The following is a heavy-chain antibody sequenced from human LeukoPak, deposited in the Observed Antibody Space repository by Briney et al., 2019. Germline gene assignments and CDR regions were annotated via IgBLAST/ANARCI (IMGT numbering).Heavy chain of an antibody. CDR2: VAYDGKHQ. V-gene: IGHV3-30*04. Sequence: GGSLRLSCAASEFFSLYAMHWVRQAPGKGLEWVAAVAYDGKHQYYADSVKGRFTISKDNCKNTLYMNNLQPEDTAVYYCAGGGRGVSSWFDPWGQGTLVTVSS. CDR1: EFFSLYA. CDR3: AGGGRGVSSWFDP. D-gene: IGHD3-10*01. J-gene: IGHJ5*02.